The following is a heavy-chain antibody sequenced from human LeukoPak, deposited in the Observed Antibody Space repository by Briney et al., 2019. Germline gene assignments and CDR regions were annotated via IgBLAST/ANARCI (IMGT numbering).Heavy chain of an antibody. J-gene: IGHJ6*02. CDR3: AREEMEMVYYYYGMDV. Sequence: GGSLRLSCAASGFTFSSYWMSWVRQAPGKGLEWVANIKQDGSEKYYVDSVKGRITISRDNAKNSLYLQMNSLRAEDTAVYYCAREEMEMVYYYYGMDVWGQGTTVTVSS. D-gene: IGHD5-24*01. CDR2: IKQDGSEK. CDR1: GFTFSSYW. V-gene: IGHV3-7*01.